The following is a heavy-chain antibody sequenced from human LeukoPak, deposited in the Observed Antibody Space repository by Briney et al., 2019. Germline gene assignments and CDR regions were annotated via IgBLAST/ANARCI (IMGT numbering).Heavy chain of an antibody. D-gene: IGHD3-10*01. CDR2: IYYSRST. V-gene: IGHV4-59*01. CDR1: GGSISSYY. Sequence: SETLSLTCTVSGGSISSYYWSWIRQPPGKGLEWIGYIYYSRSTNYNPSLKSRVTISVDTSKNQFSLKLSSVTAADTAVYYCARLVGDYYYYMDVWGKGTTVTVSS. J-gene: IGHJ6*03. CDR3: ARLVGDYYYYMDV.